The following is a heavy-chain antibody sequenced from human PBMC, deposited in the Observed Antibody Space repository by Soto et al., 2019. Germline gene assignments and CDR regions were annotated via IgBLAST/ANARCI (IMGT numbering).Heavy chain of an antibody. Sequence: PSETLPLTWTVSGGSISSYYWSWIRQPPGKGLEWIGYIYYSGSTNYNPSLKSRVTISVDTSKNQFSLKLSSVTAADTAVYYCARASDCSGGSCYSFGMDVWGQGTTITVSS. J-gene: IGHJ6*02. V-gene: IGHV4-59*01. CDR1: GGSISSYY. CDR2: IYYSGST. D-gene: IGHD2-15*01. CDR3: ARASDCSGGSCYSFGMDV.